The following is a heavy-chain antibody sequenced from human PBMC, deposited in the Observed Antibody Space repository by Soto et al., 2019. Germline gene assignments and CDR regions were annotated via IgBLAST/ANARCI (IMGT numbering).Heavy chain of an antibody. CDR1: GGTFSSYA. CDR2: IIPIFGTA. Sequence: SVKVSCTASGGTFSSYAIRLVRQAPGQGLECMGGIIPIFGTANYAQKFQGRVTITADKSTSTAYMELSSLRSEDTAVYYCARDSYSNLQFDTWGQGTLVTVSS. D-gene: IGHD4-4*01. J-gene: IGHJ5*02. CDR3: ARDSYSNLQFDT. V-gene: IGHV1-69*06.